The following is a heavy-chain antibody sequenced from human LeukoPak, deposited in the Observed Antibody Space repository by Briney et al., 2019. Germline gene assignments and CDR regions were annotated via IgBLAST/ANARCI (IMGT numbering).Heavy chain of an antibody. V-gene: IGHV3-21*01. Sequence: GESLKISCAASGFTFSSYSMNWVRQAPGKGLEWVSSISSSSSYIYYAVSVKGRFTISKDNAKNSLYLPINSLRAEEPAVYYCASDYGGKRDAFDLWAQETMVTVSS. D-gene: IGHD4-23*01. J-gene: IGHJ3*01. CDR2: ISSSSSYI. CDR3: ASDYGGKRDAFDL. CDR1: GFTFSSYS.